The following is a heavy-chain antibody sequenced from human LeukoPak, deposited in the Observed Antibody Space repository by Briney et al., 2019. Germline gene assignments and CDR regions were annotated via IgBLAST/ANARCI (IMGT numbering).Heavy chain of an antibody. J-gene: IGHJ4*02. CDR3: ARNYRIAAAGTVGYDY. V-gene: IGHV1-18*01. Sequence: ASVKVSCKASGGTFTSYAFTWVGQAPGQGLEGGGGFSAYNGNTNYAQKLQGRVTMTTDTSTSTAYMELRSLRSDDTAVYYCARNYRIAAAGTVGYDYWGQGTLVTVSS. D-gene: IGHD6-13*01. CDR1: GGTFTSYA. CDR2: FSAYNGNT.